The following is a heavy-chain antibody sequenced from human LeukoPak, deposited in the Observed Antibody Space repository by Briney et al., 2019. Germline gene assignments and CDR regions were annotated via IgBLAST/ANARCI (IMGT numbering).Heavy chain of an antibody. CDR1: GFTFDDYA. Sequence: GGSLRLSCAASGFTFDDYAMHWVRHAPGKGLEWVSGISWNSGSIGYADSVKGRFTISRDNAKNSLYLQMNSLRAEDTAVYYCANGAAASSGYWGQGTLVTVSS. V-gene: IGHV3-9*01. J-gene: IGHJ4*02. CDR3: ANGAAASSGY. CDR2: ISWNSGSI. D-gene: IGHD6-13*01.